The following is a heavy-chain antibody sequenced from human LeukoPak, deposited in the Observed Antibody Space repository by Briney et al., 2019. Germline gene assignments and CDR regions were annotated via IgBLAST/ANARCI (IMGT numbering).Heavy chain of an antibody. CDR1: GYTFTNYG. V-gene: IGHV1-18*01. CDR3: ARSHSGSLRAPFDY. D-gene: IGHD3-10*01. J-gene: IGHJ4*02. Sequence: ASVKVSCKASGYTFTNYGLIWVRQALGQGLEWMGRISPYNDNTKYGQKFQDRVTMTTDKTTNTAHMELRTLRSDDTAVYYCARSHSGSLRAPFDYWGQGTLVTVSS. CDR2: ISPYNDNT.